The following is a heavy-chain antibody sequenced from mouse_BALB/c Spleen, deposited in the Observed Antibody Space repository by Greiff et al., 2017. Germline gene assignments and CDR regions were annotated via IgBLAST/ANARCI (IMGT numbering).Heavy chain of an antibody. CDR1: GFTFNTYA. CDR3: GRPYRYDEGFAY. CDR2: VRSKSNNYAT. D-gene: IGHD2-14*01. Sequence: DVKLVESGGGLVQPQGSLKLSCAASGFTFNTYAMNWVRQAPGKGLEWVARVRSKSNNYATYYADSVKDRFTISSDDSQSMLYLQMNNWKTEDTAMNYCGRPYRYDEGFAYWGQGTLVTVSA. J-gene: IGHJ3*01. V-gene: IGHV10-1*02.